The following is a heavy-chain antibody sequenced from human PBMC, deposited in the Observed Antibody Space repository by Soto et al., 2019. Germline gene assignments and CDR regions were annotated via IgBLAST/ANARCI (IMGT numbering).Heavy chain of an antibody. CDR3: ARDSAAGRGLDY. CDR1: GCTFSHVG. V-gene: IGHV3-33*01. Sequence: QVQLVESGGGVVQPGRSLRLSCAACGCTFSHVGMHWVRQAPGKGLESVAIIWYDGSHEYYADSVKGRFTISRDNSKNTLSLQMNSLTAEDTALYYCARDSAAGRGLDYWGQGTLVTISS. CDR2: IWYDGSHE. J-gene: IGHJ4*02. D-gene: IGHD6-19*01.